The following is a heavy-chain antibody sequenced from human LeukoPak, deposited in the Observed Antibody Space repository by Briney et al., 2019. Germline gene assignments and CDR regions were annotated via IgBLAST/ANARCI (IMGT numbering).Heavy chain of an antibody. CDR3: AVGDWAYYYGMDV. CDR1: GGSISSSSYY. CDR2: IYYSGST. Sequence: SETLSLTCTVSGGSISSSSYYWGWIRQPPGKGLEWIGSIYYSGSTYYNPSLKSRVTISVDTSKNQFSLKLSSVTAADTAVYYCAVGDWAYYYGMDVWGKGTTVTVSS. D-gene: IGHD3-10*01. V-gene: IGHV4-39*07. J-gene: IGHJ6*04.